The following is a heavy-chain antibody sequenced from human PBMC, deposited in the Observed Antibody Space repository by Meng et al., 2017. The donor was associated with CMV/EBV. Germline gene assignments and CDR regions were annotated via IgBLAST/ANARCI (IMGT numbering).Heavy chain of an antibody. CDR2: IYYSGST. Sequence: SGRSVSRGSSYWCWIRQPPGKGLEWIGYIYYSGSTNYNPSLKSRVTISVDTSKDQFSLKLSSVTAADTAVYYCARVKSPFEPYFDYWGQGTLVTVSS. J-gene: IGHJ4*02. CDR1: GRSVSRGSSY. D-gene: IGHD3-9*01. V-gene: IGHV4-61*01. CDR3: ARVKSPFEPYFDY.